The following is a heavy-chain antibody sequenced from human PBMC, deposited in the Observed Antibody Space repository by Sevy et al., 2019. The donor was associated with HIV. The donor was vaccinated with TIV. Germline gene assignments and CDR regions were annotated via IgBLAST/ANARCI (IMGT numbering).Heavy chain of an antibody. CDR2: ISYDGSNK. CDR3: AKATSGYYWLPVEY. D-gene: IGHD3-22*01. J-gene: IGHJ4*02. CDR1: GFTFSSYG. Sequence: GGSLRLSSAASGFTFSSYGMHWVRQAPGKGLEWVAVISYDGSNKYYADSVKGRFTISRDNSKNTLYLQMNSLRAEDTAVYYCAKATSGYYWLPVEYWGQGTLVTVSS. V-gene: IGHV3-30*18.